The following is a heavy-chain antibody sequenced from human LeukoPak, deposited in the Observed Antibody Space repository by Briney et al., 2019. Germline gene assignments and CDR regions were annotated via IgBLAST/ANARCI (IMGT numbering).Heavy chain of an antibody. J-gene: IGHJ4*02. V-gene: IGHV3-30*02. D-gene: IGHD2-21*01. CDR2: IRYDGSNK. CDR3: AKGVVVIARGGDY. CDR1: GFTFSSYG. Sequence: GSLRLSCAASGFTFSSYGVHWVRQAPGKGLEWVAFIRYDGSNKYYADSVKGRFTISRDNSKNTLYLQMNSLRAEDTAVYYCAKGVVVIARGGDYWGQGTLVTVSS.